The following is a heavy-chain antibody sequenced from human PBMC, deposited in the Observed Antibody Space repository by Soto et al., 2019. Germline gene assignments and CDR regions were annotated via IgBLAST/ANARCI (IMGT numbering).Heavy chain of an antibody. J-gene: IGHJ4*02. CDR2: IYYSGSTYYN. Sequence: QVQLQESGPGLVKPSQTLSLTCTVSGGSISSGGYYWSWIRQHPGKGLEWIGYIYYSGSTYYNYYNPSLKSRVTISVDTSKNQFSLKLSSVTAADTAVYYFARTPLLWGQGTLVTVSS. CDR1: GGSISSGGYY. D-gene: IGHD1-26*01. CDR3: ARTPLL. V-gene: IGHV4-31*03.